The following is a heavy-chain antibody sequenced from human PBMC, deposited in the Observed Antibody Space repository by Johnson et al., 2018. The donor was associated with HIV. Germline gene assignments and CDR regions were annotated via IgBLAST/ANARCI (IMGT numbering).Heavy chain of an antibody. D-gene: IGHD1-26*01. Sequence: VQLVESGGGVVLPGRSLRLSCAASGFTFSSYGMLWDRQAPGKGLEWVAGISNDGRNKYYADFAKGRFTISRDNSKTTLYMQMISLRAEDTATYYCAKTGVGATDAAFGIWGQGTMVTVSS. J-gene: IGHJ3*02. CDR1: GFTFSSYG. V-gene: IGHV3-30*18. CDR2: ISNDGRNK. CDR3: AKTGVGATDAAFGI.